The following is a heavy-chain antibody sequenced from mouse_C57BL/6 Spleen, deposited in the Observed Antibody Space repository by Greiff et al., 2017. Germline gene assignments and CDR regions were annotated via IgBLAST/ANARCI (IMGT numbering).Heavy chain of an antibody. CDR1: GYTFTSYW. CDR2: INPNSGST. Sequence: QVQLQQPGAELVKPGASVKLSCKASGYTFTSYWMHWVKQRPGQGLEWIGMINPNSGSTNYNEKFKSKATLTVDKPSSTAYMQLSSLTSEDAAVYYCARPGGWLLDYWGQGTTLTVSS. V-gene: IGHV1-64*01. D-gene: IGHD2-3*01. CDR3: ARPGGWLLDY. J-gene: IGHJ2*01.